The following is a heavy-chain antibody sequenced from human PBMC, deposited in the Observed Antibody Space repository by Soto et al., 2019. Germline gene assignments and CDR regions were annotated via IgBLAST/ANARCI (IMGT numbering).Heavy chain of an antibody. CDR2: INHSGST. V-gene: IGHV4-34*01. Sequence: SETLSLTCAVYGGSFRGYYWSWIRQPPGKGLEWIGEINHSGSTNYNPSLKSRVTISVDTSKNQFSLKLSSVTAADTAVYYCARGVGIAAAGNYYYYYYYMDVWGKGTTVTVSS. D-gene: IGHD6-13*01. J-gene: IGHJ6*03. CDR1: GGSFRGYY. CDR3: ARGVGIAAAGNYYYYYYYMDV.